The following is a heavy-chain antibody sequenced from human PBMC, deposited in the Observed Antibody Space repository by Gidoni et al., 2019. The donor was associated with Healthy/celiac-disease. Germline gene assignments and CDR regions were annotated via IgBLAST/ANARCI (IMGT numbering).Heavy chain of an antibody. Sequence: EVQLVESGGGLVKPGGSLRLSCAASGFTFSSYSMNWVRQAPGKGLEWVSSISSSSSYIYYADSVKGRFTISRDNAKNSLYLQMNSLRAEDTAVYYCARAQEPPVVVAAKGGWFDPWGQGTLVTVSS. CDR2: ISSSSSYI. J-gene: IGHJ5*02. CDR3: ARAQEPPVVVAAKGGWFDP. CDR1: GFTFSSYS. D-gene: IGHD2-15*01. V-gene: IGHV3-21*01.